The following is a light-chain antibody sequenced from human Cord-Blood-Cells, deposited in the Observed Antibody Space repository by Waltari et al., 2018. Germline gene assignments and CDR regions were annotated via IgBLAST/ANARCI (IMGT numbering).Light chain of an antibody. CDR3: QSYDSSLSGSV. CDR1: SSNIGADYD. V-gene: IGLV1-40*01. CDR2: GNS. J-gene: IGLJ2*01. Sequence: QSVLTQPPSVPGAPGQRVTISCPGSSSNIGADYDVHWYQQLPGPAPNLLIYGNSNRPSGVPDRFSGSKSGTSASLAITGLQAEDEADYYCQSYDSSLSGSVFGGGTKLTVL.